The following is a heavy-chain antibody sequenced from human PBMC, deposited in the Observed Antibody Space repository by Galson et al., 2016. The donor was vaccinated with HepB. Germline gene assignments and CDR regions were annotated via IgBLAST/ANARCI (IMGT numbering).Heavy chain of an antibody. V-gene: IGHV3-21*01. D-gene: IGHD1-1*01. Sequence: SLRLSCAASGFTFSTYPMNWVRQAPGKGLEWVSSMGSDNSYIYYADSVNGRFTISGDNAQNSLYLQMNSLRAEDTAVYYCARHGIQLELDLWGQGTLVTVSS. J-gene: IGHJ5*02. CDR1: GFTFSTYP. CDR3: ARHGIQLELDL. CDR2: MGSDNSYI.